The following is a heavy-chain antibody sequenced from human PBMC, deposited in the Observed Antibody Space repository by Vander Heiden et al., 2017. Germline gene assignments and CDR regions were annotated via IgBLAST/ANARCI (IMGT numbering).Heavy chain of an antibody. CDR2: ISWNSGRI. V-gene: IGHV3-9*01. CDR3: AKDIEYSGSLLTD. Sequence: EVQLVESGGGLVQPGRSLRLSCAVSGFTFDDYAMHWVRQAPGKGLEWVSGISWNSGRIGYADSVKGRFTISRDNAKNSLYLQMNSLRAEDTALYYCAKDIEYSGSLLTDWGQGTLVTVSS. J-gene: IGHJ4*02. D-gene: IGHD1-26*01. CDR1: GFTFDDYA.